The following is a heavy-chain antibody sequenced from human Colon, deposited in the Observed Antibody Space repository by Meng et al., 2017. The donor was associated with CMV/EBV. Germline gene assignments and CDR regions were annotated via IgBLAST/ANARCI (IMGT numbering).Heavy chain of an antibody. CDR3: AKGPPTGVRVPAATYFDS. CDR2: INHSRNN. D-gene: IGHD2-2*01. CDR1: FVTGYY. J-gene: IGHJ4*02. V-gene: IGHV4-34*01. Sequence: FVTGYYWGWIRQPTGKGLEWIGEINHSRNNNYNPSLNRRVNISVDTSKNQFNLKLTSMTGADTAVYYSAKGPPTGVRVPAATYFDSWGQGTLVTVSS.